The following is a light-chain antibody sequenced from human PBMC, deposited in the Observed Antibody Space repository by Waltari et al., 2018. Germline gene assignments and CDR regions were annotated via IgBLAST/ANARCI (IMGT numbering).Light chain of an antibody. Sequence: DIQMPQSPSSLSASVGDRVTITCRASQGISSALAWYQQRPGKAPTLLIYAASTLQTGVPSRFSGSGSGTDFTLTINNLQSEDFAVYYCQQRNSYPWTFGQGTKVEI. J-gene: IGKJ1*01. CDR3: QQRNSYPWT. V-gene: IGKV1-9*01. CDR1: QGISSA. CDR2: AAS.